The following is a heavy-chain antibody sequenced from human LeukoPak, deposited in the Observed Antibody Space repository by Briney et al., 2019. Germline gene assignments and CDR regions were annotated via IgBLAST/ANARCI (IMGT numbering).Heavy chain of an antibody. Sequence: ASVKVSCKASGYTFTSYGISWVRQAPGQGLEWMGWINPNSGGTNYAQKFQGWVTMTRDTSISTAYMELSRLRSDDTAVYYCALSRAAAGPGYYGMDVWGQGTTVTVSS. D-gene: IGHD6-13*01. CDR3: ALSRAAAGPGYYGMDV. J-gene: IGHJ6*02. CDR2: INPNSGGT. V-gene: IGHV1-2*04. CDR1: GYTFTSYG.